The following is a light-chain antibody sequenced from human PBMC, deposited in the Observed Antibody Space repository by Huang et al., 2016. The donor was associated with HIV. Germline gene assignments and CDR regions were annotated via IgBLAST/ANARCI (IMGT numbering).Light chain of an antibody. CDR3: QQRSDWPAIT. Sequence: EIVLTQSPATLSLSPGESATLSCRASQSFRYYLAWYQQKPGQAPRLLIYDSSNRATGIPARFSGRGSDTDFTLIIGSLEPEDSAVYYCQQRSDWPAITFGQGTRLEIK. CDR1: QSFRYY. J-gene: IGKJ5*01. V-gene: IGKV3-11*01. CDR2: DSS.